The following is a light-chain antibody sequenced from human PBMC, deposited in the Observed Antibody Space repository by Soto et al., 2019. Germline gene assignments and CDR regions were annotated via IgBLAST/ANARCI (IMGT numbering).Light chain of an antibody. J-gene: IGKJ1*01. CDR3: QQYNNYGSWT. CDR2: KAS. Sequence: DIQMTQSPSTLSASVGDRVTITCRASQSISGWLAWYQQKPGKAPKLLIYKASSLESGVPSRFSGSGSGTEFTLTISSLQPDDLATFYCQQYNNYGSWTFGQGTKVEIK. CDR1: QSISGW. V-gene: IGKV1-5*03.